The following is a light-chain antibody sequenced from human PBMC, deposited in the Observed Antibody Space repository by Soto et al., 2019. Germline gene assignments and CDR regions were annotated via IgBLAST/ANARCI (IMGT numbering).Light chain of an antibody. CDR3: QQTFRTPHT. CDR2: SAS. V-gene: IGKV1-39*01. Sequence: DIQMTQSPATLSASVGDRVTIICRASQTISSYLNWYQQKPGAAPKLLIYSASTLGSGVPSRFSGSGFGTDYTLTISSLQPADFAVYYCQQTFRTPHTFGQGTKLDIK. CDR1: QTISSY. J-gene: IGKJ2*01.